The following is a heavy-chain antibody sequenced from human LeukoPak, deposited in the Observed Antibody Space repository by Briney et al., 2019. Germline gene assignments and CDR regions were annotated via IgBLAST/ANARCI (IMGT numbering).Heavy chain of an antibody. J-gene: IGHJ6*02. Sequence: PSETLSLTCAVYGGSFSGYYWSWIRQPPGKGLEWIGGINHSGSTNYNPSLKSRVTISVDTSKNQFSLKLSSVTAADTAVYYCARVYSTYYYYYGMDVWGQGTTVTVSS. D-gene: IGHD4-4*01. CDR1: GGSFSGYY. V-gene: IGHV4-34*01. CDR3: ARVYSTYYYYYGMDV. CDR2: INHSGST.